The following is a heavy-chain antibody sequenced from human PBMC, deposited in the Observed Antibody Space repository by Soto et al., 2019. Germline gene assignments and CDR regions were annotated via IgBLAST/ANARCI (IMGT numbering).Heavy chain of an antibody. CDR2: IYYSGST. CDR3: ARASDGSGSYYTYYYYYYGMDV. D-gene: IGHD3-10*01. Sequence: PSATLSLTCPLVCFSIFSSIYYWGWIRQPPGPGLEWIGSIYYSGSTYYNPSLKSRVTISVDTSKNQFSLKLSSVTAADTAVYYCARASDGSGSYYTYYYYYYGMDVWGQGTTVT. J-gene: IGHJ6*02. CDR1: CFSIFSSIYY. V-gene: IGHV4-39*01.